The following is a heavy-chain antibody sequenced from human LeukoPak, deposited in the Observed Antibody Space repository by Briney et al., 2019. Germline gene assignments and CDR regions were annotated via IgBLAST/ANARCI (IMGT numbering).Heavy chain of an antibody. V-gene: IGHV3-23*01. CDR1: GFTSKNYA. D-gene: IGHD2-8*01. CDR3: TNCMSASETCFLAS. CDR2: ISSSGDNT. J-gene: IGHJ5*02. Sequence: GRSLRLSCAASGFTSKNYAMTGVPQAPGKGLEWVSGISSSGDNTYYADSDSVKGRFTISRDNPNNTLYLQMNSLRAEDTAIYYCTNCMSASETCFLASWGQGTLVTVSS.